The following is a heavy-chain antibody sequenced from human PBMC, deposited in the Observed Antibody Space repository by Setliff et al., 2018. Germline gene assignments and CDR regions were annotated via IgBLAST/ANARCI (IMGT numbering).Heavy chain of an antibody. Sequence: GGSLRLSCVASGLTFSKNDMTWVRQAPGKGLEWVSAISGSGGSIYYADSVKGRCTISRDNSKNTLYLQMSSPTTEDTAVYYCARGPLGDYADFYYYMDVWGMGTTVTVSS. CDR2: ISGSGGSI. CDR3: ARGPLGDYADFYYYMDV. D-gene: IGHD4-17*01. CDR1: GLTFSKND. V-gene: IGHV3-23*01. J-gene: IGHJ6*03.